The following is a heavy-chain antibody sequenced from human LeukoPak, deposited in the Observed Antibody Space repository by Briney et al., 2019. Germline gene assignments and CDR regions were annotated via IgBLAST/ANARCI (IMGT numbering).Heavy chain of an antibody. Sequence: PGGSLRLSCAASGFTFSSYSMNWVRQAPGKGLEWVSAISGSGGSTYYADSVKGRFTISRDNSKNTLYLQMNSLRAEDTAVYYCARDLNCGGDCYTGEGDYWGQGTLVTVSS. J-gene: IGHJ4*02. CDR1: GFTFSSYS. V-gene: IGHV3-23*01. CDR2: ISGSGGST. D-gene: IGHD2-21*01. CDR3: ARDLNCGGDCYTGEGDY.